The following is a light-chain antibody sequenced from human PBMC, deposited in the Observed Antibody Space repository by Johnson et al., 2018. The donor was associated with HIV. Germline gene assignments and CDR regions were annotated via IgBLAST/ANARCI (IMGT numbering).Light chain of an antibody. V-gene: IGLV1-51*01. CDR3: GTWDSRLSGYV. CDR2: DNN. J-gene: IGLJ1*01. Sequence: SVLTQPPSVSAAPGQKVTISCSGSSSNIGNNYVSWYQQLPGTAPKLLIYDNNKRPSGIPDRFSGSKSGTSATLGITGLQTGDEADYYCGTWDSRLSGYVFGTGTKVTVL. CDR1: SSNIGNNY.